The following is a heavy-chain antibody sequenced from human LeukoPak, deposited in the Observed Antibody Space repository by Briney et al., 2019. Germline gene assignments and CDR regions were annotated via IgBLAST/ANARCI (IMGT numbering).Heavy chain of an antibody. Sequence: SETLSLTCAVYGGSFSGYYWSWIRQPPGKGLEWIGEINHSGSTSYNPSLKSRVTISVDTSKNQFSLKLSSVTAADTAVYYCARLTRGSYGDWFDPWGQGTLVTVSS. CDR3: ARLTRGSYGDWFDP. D-gene: IGHD1-26*01. CDR1: GGSFSGYY. V-gene: IGHV4-34*01. CDR2: INHSGST. J-gene: IGHJ5*02.